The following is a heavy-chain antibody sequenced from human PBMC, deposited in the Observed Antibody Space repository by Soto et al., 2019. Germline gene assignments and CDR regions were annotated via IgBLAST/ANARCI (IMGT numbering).Heavy chain of an antibody. CDR1: GFTFSDHY. Sequence: SGGSLRLSCAASGFTFSDHYMDWVRQAPGKGLEWVGRTRNKANSYTTEYAASVKGRFTISRDDSKNSLYLQMNSLKTEDTAVYYCARRGYSGYEPFDYWGQGTLVTVSS. CDR2: TRNKANSYTT. V-gene: IGHV3-72*01. CDR3: ARRGYSGYEPFDY. D-gene: IGHD5-12*01. J-gene: IGHJ4*02.